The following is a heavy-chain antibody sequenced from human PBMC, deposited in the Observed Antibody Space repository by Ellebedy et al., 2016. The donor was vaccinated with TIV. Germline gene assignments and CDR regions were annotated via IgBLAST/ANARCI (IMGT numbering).Heavy chain of an antibody. Sequence: GESLKISXTPSGFTFSNAWMTWVRQAPGKGPEWVARIESKGDGGSTQYAAVVKGRFIISRDDSALYLQMNSLKTEDTARYYCATAYNTNWWEDLAPFDIWGQGTVVTVSS. V-gene: IGHV3-15*04. CDR2: IESKGDGGST. CDR1: GFTFSNAW. J-gene: IGHJ3*02. CDR3: ATAYNTNWWEDLAPFDI. D-gene: IGHD2-8*02.